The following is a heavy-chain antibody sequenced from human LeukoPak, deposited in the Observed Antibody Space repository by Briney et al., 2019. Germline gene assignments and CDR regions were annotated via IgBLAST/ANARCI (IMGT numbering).Heavy chain of an antibody. Sequence: ASVKVSCKASGYTFTSYGISWVRQAPGQGLEWMGWISAYNGNTNYAQKLQGRVTMTTDTSTSTAYMELRSLRSDDTAVYYCARVPIVVVVAANNWFDPWGQGTLVTVSS. CDR2: ISAYNGNT. D-gene: IGHD2-15*01. J-gene: IGHJ5*02. CDR3: ARVPIVVVVAANNWFDP. V-gene: IGHV1-18*01. CDR1: GYTFTSYG.